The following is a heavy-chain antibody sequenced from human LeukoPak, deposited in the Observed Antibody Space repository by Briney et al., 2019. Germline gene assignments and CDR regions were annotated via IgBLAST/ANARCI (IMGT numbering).Heavy chain of an antibody. D-gene: IGHD6-19*01. J-gene: IGHJ4*02. V-gene: IGHV3-23*01. Sequence: GESLRLSCAASGFTFSSYAMSWVRQAPGKGLEWVSGISATGGNTDHADSVKGRFTISRDNAKNSLYLQMNSLRAEDTAVYYCARDGRAVAGEFDYWGQGTLVTVSS. CDR2: ISATGGNT. CDR3: ARDGRAVAGEFDY. CDR1: GFTFSSYA.